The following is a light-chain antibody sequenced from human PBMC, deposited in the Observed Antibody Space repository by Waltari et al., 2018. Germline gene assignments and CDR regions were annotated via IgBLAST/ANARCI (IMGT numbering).Light chain of an antibody. CDR2: ETS. Sequence: QSALTQPASVSGSPGQSITISCAGTSSDIGGYNYVSWYQQHPDEAPKLIIYETSKRPSVVSNLFSASKAGDTASLTICGLQAEDESDYYCTSYTSDNLYVFGSGTKVTVL. CDR3: TSYTSDNLYV. CDR1: SSDIGGYNY. J-gene: IGLJ1*01. V-gene: IGLV2-14*01.